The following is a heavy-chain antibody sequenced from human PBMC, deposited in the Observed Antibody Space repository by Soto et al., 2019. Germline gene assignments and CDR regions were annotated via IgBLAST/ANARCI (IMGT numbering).Heavy chain of an antibody. D-gene: IGHD4-17*01. CDR1: GGSFSGYF. CDR2: INHSGST. J-gene: IGHJ3*02. Sequence: QVQLQQWGAGLLKPSETLSLTCAVYGGSFSGYFWSWIRQPPGKGLECIGEINHSGSTNYNPSLKSRVTISVDTSKNQFSLKLSSVTAADMAKYYCTRGREVTVTDDLVAFDIWGQGTRVTVSS. V-gene: IGHV4-34*01. CDR3: TRGREVTVTDDLVAFDI.